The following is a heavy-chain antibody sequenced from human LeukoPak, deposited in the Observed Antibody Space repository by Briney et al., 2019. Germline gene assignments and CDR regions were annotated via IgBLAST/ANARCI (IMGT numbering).Heavy chain of an antibody. Sequence: GGSLRLSCAASGFTFSSYSTNWVRQAPGKGLEWVSSISSSSSYIYYADSVKGRFTISRDNAKNSLYLQMNSLRAEDTAVYYCARDRRFLEWLLLLDYWGQGTLVTVSS. CDR2: ISSSSSYI. V-gene: IGHV3-21*01. CDR3: ARDRRFLEWLLLLDY. CDR1: GFTFSSYS. D-gene: IGHD3-3*01. J-gene: IGHJ4*02.